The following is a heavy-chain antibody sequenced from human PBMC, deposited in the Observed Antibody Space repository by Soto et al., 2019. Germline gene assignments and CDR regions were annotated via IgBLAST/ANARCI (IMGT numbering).Heavy chain of an antibody. V-gene: IGHV4-61*01. CDR3: TKGRITTLD. CDR2: IYNSGIT. CDR1: GGSVSSANNY. J-gene: IGHJ4*01. D-gene: IGHD4-4*01. Sequence: QVQLQESGPGLVKPSETLSLTCSVSGGSVSSANNYWSWVRQPPGKGLEWIGYIYNSGITNYNPCLPRRFFISVDSAKNIFSLTLIAVTAADTAVYYSTKGRITTLDWGHGTLVTVSS.